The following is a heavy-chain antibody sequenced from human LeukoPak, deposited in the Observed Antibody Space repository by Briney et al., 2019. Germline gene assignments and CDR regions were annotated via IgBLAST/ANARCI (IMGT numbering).Heavy chain of an antibody. Sequence: SETLSLTCAVYGGSFSGYYWSWIRQPPGKGLEWIGEISHSGSTNYNPSLKSRVTISVDTSKNQFSLKLSSVTAADTAVYYCARGVREAYWVQGTLVSVSS. CDR3: ARGVREAY. CDR2: ISHSGST. V-gene: IGHV4-34*01. CDR1: GGSFSGYY. D-gene: IGHD1-26*01. J-gene: IGHJ4*02.